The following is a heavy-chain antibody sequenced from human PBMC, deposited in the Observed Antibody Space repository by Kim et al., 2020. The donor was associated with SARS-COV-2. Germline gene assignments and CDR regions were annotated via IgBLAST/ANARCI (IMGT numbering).Heavy chain of an antibody. Sequence: VKGRFTISRDESKNTLYLQMNSLKTEDTAVYYCTTDREYYGSGSYYNMDYWGQGTLVTVSS. V-gene: IGHV3-15*01. CDR3: TTDREYYGSGSYYNMDY. J-gene: IGHJ4*02. D-gene: IGHD3-10*01.